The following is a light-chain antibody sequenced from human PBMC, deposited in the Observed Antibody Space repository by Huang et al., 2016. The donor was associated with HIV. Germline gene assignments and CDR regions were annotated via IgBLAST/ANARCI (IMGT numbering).Light chain of an antibody. CDR3: QQSYDTPT. V-gene: IGKV1-39*01. J-gene: IGKJ1*01. CDR1: QSISSY. Sequence: DIQMTQSPSSLSASVGDRVTITCRASQSISSYLIWYQQKPGKAPKLLIYSASTLQSVVSSRFSGSVSGTDFTFTISSLQPEYFASYYCQQSYDTPTFGRGTKVEIK. CDR2: SAS.